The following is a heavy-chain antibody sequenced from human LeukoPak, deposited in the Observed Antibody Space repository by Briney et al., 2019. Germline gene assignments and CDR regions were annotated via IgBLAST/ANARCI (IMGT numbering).Heavy chain of an antibody. D-gene: IGHD6-19*01. CDR1: GYTFTSYG. J-gene: IGHJ4*02. Sequence: ASVKVSCKASGYTFTSYGITWVRQVPGQGLEWMGWINANNGNTNYAQNLQGRVTMTRNTSITTAYMELSSLTSEDTAVYYCARGPHTSGWPQQYYWGQGTLVTVSA. V-gene: IGHV1-8*02. CDR2: INANNGNT. CDR3: ARGPHTSGWPQQYY.